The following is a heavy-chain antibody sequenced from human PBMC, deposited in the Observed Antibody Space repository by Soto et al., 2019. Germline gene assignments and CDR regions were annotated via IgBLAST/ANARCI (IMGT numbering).Heavy chain of an antibody. CDR3: ARAHGYYYYYGMDV. J-gene: IGHJ6*02. V-gene: IGHV4-30-2*01. Sequence: LSLTCAVSGGSTSSGGYSWSWIRQPPGKGLEWIGYIYHSGSTYYNPSLKSRVTISVDRSKNQFSLELSSVAAADTAVYYCARAHGYYYYYGMDVWGQGTTVTVSS. CDR2: IYHSGST. CDR1: GGSTSSGGYS.